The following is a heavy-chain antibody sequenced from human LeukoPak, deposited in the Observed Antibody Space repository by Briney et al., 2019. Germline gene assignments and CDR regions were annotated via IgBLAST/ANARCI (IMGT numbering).Heavy chain of an antibody. D-gene: IGHD3-10*01. J-gene: IGHJ3*02. CDR1: GYTFTIYY. CDR3: ARGRTFGSGSYSAFDI. CDR2: INPNSGVT. Sequence: ASVKVSCKASGYTFTIYYIHWVRQAPGQGLEWMGWINPNSGVTNYAQKFQGRVTMTRDTSISTAYMELSRLGSIDTAVYYCARGRTFGSGSYSAFDIWGQGTMVTVSS. V-gene: IGHV1-2*02.